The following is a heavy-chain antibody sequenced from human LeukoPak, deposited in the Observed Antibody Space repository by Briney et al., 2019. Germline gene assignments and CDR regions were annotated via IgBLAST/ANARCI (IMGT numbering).Heavy chain of an antibody. CDR3: ARLHDSSGYYFDY. Sequence: SETLSLTCTVSGGSISSYLWSWIRQPPGKGLEWIGYIYYSGSTNYNPSLKSRVTMSVDTSKNQFSLNLRSVTAADTALHYCARLHDSSGYYFDYWGQGTLVTVSS. D-gene: IGHD3-22*01. CDR2: IYYSGST. CDR1: GGSISSYL. V-gene: IGHV4-59*08. J-gene: IGHJ4*02.